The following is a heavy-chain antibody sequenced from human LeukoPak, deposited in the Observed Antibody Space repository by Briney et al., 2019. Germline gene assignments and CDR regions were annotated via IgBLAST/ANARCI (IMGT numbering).Heavy chain of an antibody. J-gene: IGHJ4*02. CDR1: GYTFTSYA. Sequence: GASVKVSCKASGYTFTSYAMNWVRQAPGQGLEWMGWINTNTGNPTYAQGFTGWFVFSLDTSVSTAYLQISSLRAEDTAVYYCARVGGRGYSGYPLVDYWGQRTLVTVSS. V-gene: IGHV7-4-1*02. CDR3: ARVGGRGYSGYPLVDY. D-gene: IGHD5-12*01. CDR2: INTNTGNP.